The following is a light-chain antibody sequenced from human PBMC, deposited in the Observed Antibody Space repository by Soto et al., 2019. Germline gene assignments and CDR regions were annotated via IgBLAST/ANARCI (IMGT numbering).Light chain of an antibody. Sequence: SYELTQPPSVSVAPGKTARITCGGNNIGSKSVHWYQQKTGQAPVLVIYYDSDRPSGIPERFSGSNSGNTSTLTIRRVEAGDEADYYCQVWDSSSDRYVVFGGGTKLTVL. CDR2: YDS. J-gene: IGLJ2*01. CDR1: NIGSKS. CDR3: QVWDSSSDRYVV. V-gene: IGLV3-21*04.